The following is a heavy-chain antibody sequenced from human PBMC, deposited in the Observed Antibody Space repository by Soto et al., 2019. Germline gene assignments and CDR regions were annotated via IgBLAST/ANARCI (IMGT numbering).Heavy chain of an antibody. Sequence: QLQLQESGPGLVKPSETLSLTCTVSGGSISSSSYYWGWIRQPPGKGLEWIGRIYYSGSTYYNPSLKSRVTIAVDTAKNQFALKLSSVTAADTAVYYCARRGDYYDTGYGMDVWGQGTTVTVSS. CDR3: ARRGDYYDTGYGMDV. V-gene: IGHV4-39*01. J-gene: IGHJ6*02. CDR2: IYYSGST. D-gene: IGHD3-22*01. CDR1: GGSISSSSYY.